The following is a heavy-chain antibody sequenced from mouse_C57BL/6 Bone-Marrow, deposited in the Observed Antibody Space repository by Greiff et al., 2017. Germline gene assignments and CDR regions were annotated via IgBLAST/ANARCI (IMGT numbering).Heavy chain of an antibody. J-gene: IGHJ3*01. CDR2: IDPSDSYT. CDR3: ARDFDYGRNDEWFVY. D-gene: IGHD2-1*01. CDR1: GYTFTSYW. Sequence: QVQLQQPGAELVMPGASVKLSCKASGYTFTSYWMHWVKQRPGQGLEWIGEIDPSDSYTNYNQKFKGKATLTVDKSSSTAYMQLSSLTSEDSAVYYYARDFDYGRNDEWFVYWGQGTLVTVSA. V-gene: IGHV1-69*01.